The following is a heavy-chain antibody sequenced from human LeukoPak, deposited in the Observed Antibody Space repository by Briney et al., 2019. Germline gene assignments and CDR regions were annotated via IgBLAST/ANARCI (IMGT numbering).Heavy chain of an antibody. CDR2: IRSSSET. CDR3: ARDAGNSGYGCDL. J-gene: IGHJ5*02. Sequence: GGSLRLSCAASGFIFSQYSMNWVCQAPGAGREWVSNIRSSSETFYADSVKGRFTISRDNARNSLYLQMNKLRGEDTAIYYCARDAGNSGYGCDLWGQGTLVTVSS. CDR1: GFIFSQYS. D-gene: IGHD5-12*01. V-gene: IGHV3-48*01.